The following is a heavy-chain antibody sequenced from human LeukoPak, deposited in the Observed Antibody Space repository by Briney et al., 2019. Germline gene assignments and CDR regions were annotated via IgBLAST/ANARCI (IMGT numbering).Heavy chain of an antibody. D-gene: IGHD2-2*01. CDR1: GGSISSYY. CDR2: IYTSGST. CDR3: ARVLARGYCSSTSCWENYTDV. V-gene: IGHV4-4*07. Sequence: SETLSLTCTVSGGSISSYYWSWIRQPAGKGLEWIGRIYTSGSTNYNPSLKSRVTMSVDTSKNQFSLKLSSVTAADTAVYYCARVLARGYCSSTSCWENYTDVWGKGTTVTVSS. J-gene: IGHJ6*03.